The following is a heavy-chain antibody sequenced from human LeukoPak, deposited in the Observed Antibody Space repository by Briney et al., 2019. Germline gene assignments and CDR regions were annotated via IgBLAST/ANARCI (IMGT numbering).Heavy chain of an antibody. CDR1: GYTFTGYY. Sequence: GASVKVSCKASGYTFTGYYMHWVRQAPGQGLEWMGWINPNSGGTNYAQKFQGRVTMTRDTSTSTAYMELSRLRSDDTAVYYCARGSRITIFGVVIIYYFDYWGQGTLVTVSS. J-gene: IGHJ4*02. V-gene: IGHV1-2*02. D-gene: IGHD3-3*01. CDR2: INPNSGGT. CDR3: ARGSRITIFGVVIIYYFDY.